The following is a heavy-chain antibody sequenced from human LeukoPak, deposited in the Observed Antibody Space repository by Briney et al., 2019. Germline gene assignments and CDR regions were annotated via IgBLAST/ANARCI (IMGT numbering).Heavy chain of an antibody. CDR1: GGTFSSYA. Sequence: ASVTVSCKASGGTFSSYAISWVRQAPGQGLEWMGGIIPIFGTANYAQKFQGRVTITADESTSTAYMELSSLRSEDTAVYYCAREYTGAHDAFDIWGQGIMVTVTS. D-gene: IGHD7-27*01. CDR3: AREYTGAHDAFDI. V-gene: IGHV1-69*13. J-gene: IGHJ3*02. CDR2: IIPIFGTA.